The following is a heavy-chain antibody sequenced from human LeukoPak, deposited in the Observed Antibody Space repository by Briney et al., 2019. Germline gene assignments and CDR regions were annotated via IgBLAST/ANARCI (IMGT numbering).Heavy chain of an antibody. CDR1: GGSISSSSYY. V-gene: IGHV4-61*05. Sequence: SETLSLTCTVSGGSISSSSYYWGWIRQPPGKGLEWIGYIYYSGSTNYNPSLKSRVTISVDTSKNQFSLKLSSVTAADTAVYYCARVGAYNWNDDYYYYYMDVWGKGTTVTVSS. CDR2: IYYSGST. J-gene: IGHJ6*03. D-gene: IGHD1-1*01. CDR3: ARVGAYNWNDDYYYYYMDV.